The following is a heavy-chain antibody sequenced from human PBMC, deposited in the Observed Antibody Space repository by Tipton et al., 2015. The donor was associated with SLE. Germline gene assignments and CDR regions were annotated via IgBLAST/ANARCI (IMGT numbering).Heavy chain of an antibody. J-gene: IGHJ4*02. D-gene: IGHD3-22*01. CDR1: GYSISSGYY. CDR2: IYHSGST. Sequence: TLSLTCAVSGYSISSGYYWGWIRQPPGKGLEWIGSIYHSGSTYYNPSLKSRVTISVDTSKNQFSLKLSSVTAADTAVYYCARYYDSSGYIPGYFDYWGQGTLVTVSS. CDR3: ARYYDSSGYIPGYFDY. V-gene: IGHV4-38-2*01.